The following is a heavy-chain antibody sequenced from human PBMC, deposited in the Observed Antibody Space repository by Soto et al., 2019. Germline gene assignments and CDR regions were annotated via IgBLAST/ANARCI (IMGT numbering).Heavy chain of an antibody. CDR2: IIPIFGTA. CDR3: ASLIAAAGPPHSPRYYYGMDV. Sequence: AASVKVSCKASGGTFSSYAISWVRQAPGQGLEWMGGIIPIFGTADYAQKFQGRVTITADESTSTAYMELSSLRSEDTAVYYCASLIAAAGPPHSPRYYYGMDVWGQGTKVTVSS. J-gene: IGHJ6*02. CDR1: GGTFSSYA. D-gene: IGHD6-13*01. V-gene: IGHV1-69*13.